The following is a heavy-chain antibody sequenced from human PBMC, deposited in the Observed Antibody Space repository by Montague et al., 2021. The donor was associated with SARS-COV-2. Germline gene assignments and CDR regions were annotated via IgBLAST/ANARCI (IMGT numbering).Heavy chain of an antibody. CDR2: IYHSGST. D-gene: IGHD2-15*01. CDR3: AGERRYCSGGSCYSGWFDP. Sequence: SETRSLTCTVSGYSISSGYYWGWIRQPPGKGLEWIGSIYHSGSTYYNPSLKSRVTISVDTSKNQFSLKLSSVTAADTAVYYCAGERRYCSGGSCYSGWFDPWGQGTLVTVSS. V-gene: IGHV4-38-2*02. J-gene: IGHJ5*02. CDR1: GYSISSGYY.